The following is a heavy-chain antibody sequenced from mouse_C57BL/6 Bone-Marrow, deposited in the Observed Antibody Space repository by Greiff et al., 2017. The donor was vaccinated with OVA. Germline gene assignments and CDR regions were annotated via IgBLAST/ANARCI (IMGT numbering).Heavy chain of an antibody. CDR2: IYPGDGDT. J-gene: IGHJ3*01. CDR1: GYAFSSYW. V-gene: IGHV1-80*01. CDR3: ARDGDYYGSSTGFAY. Sequence: VQLQESGAELVKPGASVKISCKASGYAFSSYWMNWVKQRPGKGLEWIGQIYPGDGDTNYNGKFKGKATLTADKSSSTAYMQLSSLTSEDSAVYFCARDGDYYGSSTGFAYWGQGTLVTVSA. D-gene: IGHD1-1*01.